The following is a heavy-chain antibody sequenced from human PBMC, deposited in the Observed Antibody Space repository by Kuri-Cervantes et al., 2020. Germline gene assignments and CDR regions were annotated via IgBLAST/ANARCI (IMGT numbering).Heavy chain of an antibody. J-gene: IGHJ6*03. D-gene: IGHD2-2*01. Sequence: GSLRLSCTVSGGSISSSSYYWGWIRQPPGKGLEWIGSIYYSGSTYYNPSLKSRVTISVDTSKNQFSLKLSSVTAADTAVYYCARGWYQLLVGPLSRYYYYMDVWGKGTTVTVSS. CDR3: ARGWYQLLVGPLSRYYYYMDV. CDR2: IYYSGST. CDR1: GGSISSSSYY. V-gene: IGHV4-39*07.